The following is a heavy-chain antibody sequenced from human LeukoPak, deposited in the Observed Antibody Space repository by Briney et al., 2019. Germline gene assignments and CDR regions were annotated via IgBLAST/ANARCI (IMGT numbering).Heavy chain of an antibody. J-gene: IGHJ6*02. CDR2: IYYSGSS. V-gene: IGHV4-59*08. CDR1: DGSISGYY. Sequence: NPSETLSLTCTVSDGSISGYYWSWIRQPPGKGLEWIGYIYYSGSSNYNPSLKSRVAISVDTSNNQFSLKVFSVTAANMGVYYCARHSRDYYGMDVWGQGTTVAVSS. CDR3: ARHSRDYYGMDV.